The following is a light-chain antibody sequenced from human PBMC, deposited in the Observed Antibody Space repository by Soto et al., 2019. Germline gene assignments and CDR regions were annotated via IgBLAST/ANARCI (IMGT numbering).Light chain of an antibody. CDR2: LNIDGSH. CDR3: QTWGTGPWV. J-gene: IGLJ3*02. CDR1: SGHSSYA. Sequence: QPVLTQSPSASASLGASVKLTCTLSSGHSSYAIAWHQQQPEKGPRYLMKLNIDGSHSKGDGIPDRFSGSSSGAERYLTISSLQSEDEADYYCQTWGTGPWVFGGGTKLTV. V-gene: IGLV4-69*01.